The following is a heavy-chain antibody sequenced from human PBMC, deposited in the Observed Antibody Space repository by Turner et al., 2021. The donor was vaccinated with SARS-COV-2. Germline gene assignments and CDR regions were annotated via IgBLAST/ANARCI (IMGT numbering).Heavy chain of an antibody. D-gene: IGHD6-13*01. J-gene: IGHJ4*02. V-gene: IGHV3-7*03. CDR3: ARLHTSSWYFDY. CDR1: GFTFSSYW. Sequence: EVQLVVSGGGLVQPVGSLRLSCAASGFTFSSYWLSWVRQAPGKGLEWVANIKQDGSEKYYVDSVKGRLTISRDNAKNSLYLQMNSLRAEDTAVYYCARLHTSSWYFDYWGQGTLVTVSS. CDR2: IKQDGSEK.